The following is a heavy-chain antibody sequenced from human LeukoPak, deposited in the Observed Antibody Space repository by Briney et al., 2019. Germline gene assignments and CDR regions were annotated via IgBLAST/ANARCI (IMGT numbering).Heavy chain of an antibody. J-gene: IGHJ4*02. CDR2: IFYSGST. D-gene: IGHD3-9*01. CDR3: ASLTKGRYFDSFFES. V-gene: IGHV4-39*01. Sequence: SETLSLTCTVSGGSVSSVNSHWGWIRQSPGKGLEWIGNIFYSGSTSWNPSLKSRVTMSVDSSKNQFSLKMSSVTAADTAVYFCASLTKGRYFDSFFESWGQGTLVTVSS. CDR1: GGSVSSVNSH.